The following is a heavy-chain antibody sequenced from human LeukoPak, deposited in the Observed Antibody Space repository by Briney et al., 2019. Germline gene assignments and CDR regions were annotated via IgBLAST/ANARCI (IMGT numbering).Heavy chain of an antibody. CDR3: ARDRFPATVTRRGYYYYGMDV. V-gene: IGHV3-23*01. CDR1: GFTFSSYA. CDR2: ISGSGGST. J-gene: IGHJ6*02. Sequence: GGSLRLSCAASGFTFSSYAMSWVRQAPGKGLEWVSAISGSGGSTYYADSVKGRFTISRHNSKNTLYLQMNSLRAEDTAVYYCARDRFPATVTRRGYYYYGMDVWGQGTTVTVSS. D-gene: IGHD4-17*01.